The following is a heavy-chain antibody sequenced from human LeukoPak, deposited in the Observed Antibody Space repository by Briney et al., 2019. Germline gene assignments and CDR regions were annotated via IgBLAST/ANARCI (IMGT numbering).Heavy chain of an antibody. J-gene: IGHJ5*02. Sequence: GGSLRLSCAASGFTFSSYSMNWVRQAPGKGLEWVSSISSSSSYIYYADSVKGRFTISRDNAKNSLYLQMNSLRAEDTAVYYCAREVKQWLVRGNWFDPWGQGTPVTVSS. D-gene: IGHD6-19*01. CDR2: ISSSSSYI. CDR3: AREVKQWLVRGNWFDP. V-gene: IGHV3-21*01. CDR1: GFTFSSYS.